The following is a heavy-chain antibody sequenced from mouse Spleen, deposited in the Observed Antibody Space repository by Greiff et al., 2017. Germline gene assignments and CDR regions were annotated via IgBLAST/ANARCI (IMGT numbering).Heavy chain of an antibody. D-gene: IGHD2-14*01. CDR3: ARQENYRYGFDV. Sequence: EVKLVESGGGLVQPGGSRKLSCAASGFTFSDYGMAWVRQAPGKGPEWVAFISNLAYSIYYADTVTGRFTISRDNARNTLYLQMSSLRSEDTALYYCARQENYRYGFDVWGAGTTVTVSS. CDR2: ISNLAYSI. CDR1: GFTFSDYG. J-gene: IGHJ1*01. V-gene: IGHV5-15*01.